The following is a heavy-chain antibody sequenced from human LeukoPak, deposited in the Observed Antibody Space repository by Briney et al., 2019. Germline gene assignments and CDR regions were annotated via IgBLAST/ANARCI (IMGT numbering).Heavy chain of an antibody. D-gene: IGHD5-18*01. V-gene: IGHV3-53*01. CDR3: ARDRIQLWSHDY. CDR2: IYSDYSGGST. J-gene: IGHJ4*02. CDR1: GFSVSSNY. Sequence: GGSLRLSCAASGFSVSSNYMTWVRQAPGKGLEWVSIIYSDYSGGSTYYADSVKGRFTISRENAKNSLYLHMNSLRAEDTAVYYCARDRIQLWSHDYWGQGTLVTVSS.